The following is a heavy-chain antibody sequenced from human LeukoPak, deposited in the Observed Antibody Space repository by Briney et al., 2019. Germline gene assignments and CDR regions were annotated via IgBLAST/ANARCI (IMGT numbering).Heavy chain of an antibody. J-gene: IGHJ4*02. CDR2: MSPNSGNT. CDR3: ARWSSSNWYDFDY. CDR1: GYAFTSYD. D-gene: IGHD6-13*01. V-gene: IGHV1-8*03. Sequence: ASVKVSCKASGYAFTSYDINWVRQATGQGLEWMGWMSPNSGNTGYAQKFRGRVTITRNTSISTAYMELSSLRSEDTAVYYCARWSSSNWYDFDYWGQGTLVTVSS.